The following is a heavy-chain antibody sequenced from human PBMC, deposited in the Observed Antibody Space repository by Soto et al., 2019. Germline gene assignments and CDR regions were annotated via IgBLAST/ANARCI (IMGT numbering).Heavy chain of an antibody. CDR2: ISYDGSDK. Sequence: QVQLVESGGGVVQPGRSLRLSCAASGFTFRSFGMHWVRQAPGKGLEWVALISYDGSDKYYEESVKGRFTISRDNSKNTLYLQMNSLRDEDTAVYYCAKVAGGSHEALEYWGQGTLVTVSS. J-gene: IGHJ4*02. V-gene: IGHV3-30*18. CDR1: GFTFRSFG. D-gene: IGHD1-26*01. CDR3: AKVAGGSHEALEY.